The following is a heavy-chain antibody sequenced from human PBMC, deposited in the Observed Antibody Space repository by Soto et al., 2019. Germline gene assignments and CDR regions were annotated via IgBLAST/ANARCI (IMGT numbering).Heavy chain of an antibody. CDR1: GYSFTTSW. J-gene: IGHJ4*02. D-gene: IGHD1-26*01. Sequence: GESLKISCKGSGYSFTTSWIGWVRQMPGKGLEWMAIIYPGDSDSRYSPSLQGQVTFSVDKSISTAYLQWSSLKASDTAMYYCAGWGSGRWGAFDYWGQGTLVTVSS. V-gene: IGHV5-51*01. CDR3: AGWGSGRWGAFDY. CDR2: IYPGDSDS.